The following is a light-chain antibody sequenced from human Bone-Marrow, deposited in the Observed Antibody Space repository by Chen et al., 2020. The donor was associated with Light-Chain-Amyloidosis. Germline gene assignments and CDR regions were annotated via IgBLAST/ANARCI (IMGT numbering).Light chain of an antibody. Sequence: SYELTQPLSVSVSPGQPARLTCSGDDLPTKYAYWYQQKPGQAPVLVIHRDTERPSGISDRFSGSSSGTTSTLTISGFQAEDEADYHCQSADSSGTYEVIFGGGTKLTVL. CDR1: DLPTKY. J-gene: IGLJ2*01. V-gene: IGLV3-25*03. CDR3: QSADSSGTYEVI. CDR2: RDT.